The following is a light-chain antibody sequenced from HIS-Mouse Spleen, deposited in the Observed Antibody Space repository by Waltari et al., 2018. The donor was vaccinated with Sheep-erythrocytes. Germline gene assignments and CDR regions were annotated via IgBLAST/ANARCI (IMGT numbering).Light chain of an antibody. Sequence: DIVMTQSPLSLPVTPGEPASISCRSSQSLLHSNGYNYLTWFQQRPGQSPRRLIYKVSNRDSGVPDRFSGSGSGTDFTLKISRVEAEDVGVYYCMQGTHWPPYTFGQGTKLEIK. V-gene: IGKV2-30*02. CDR1: QSLLHSNGYNY. J-gene: IGKJ2*01. CDR3: MQGTHWPPYT. CDR2: KVS.